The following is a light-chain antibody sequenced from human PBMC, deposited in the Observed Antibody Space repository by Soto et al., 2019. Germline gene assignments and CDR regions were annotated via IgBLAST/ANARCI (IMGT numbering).Light chain of an antibody. V-gene: IGKV4-1*01. CDR2: WAS. CDR1: QSVLYTSNNKNY. CDR3: QQYYSTPPT. J-gene: IGKJ1*01. Sequence: DIVMTQSPDSLAVSLGERATINCKSSQSVLYTSNNKNYLAWYQQKAGQPPKVLIYWASTRESGVPDRSSGSGSGTDFTLTISSLQAEDVALYYCQQYYSTPPTFGQGTKVDIK.